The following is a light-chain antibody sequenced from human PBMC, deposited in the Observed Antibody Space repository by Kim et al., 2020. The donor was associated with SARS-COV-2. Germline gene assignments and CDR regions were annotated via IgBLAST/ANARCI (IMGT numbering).Light chain of an antibody. Sequence: ASVKLTCTLSSGHSNYRIAWNKQQPEKGPRYLMMLNSDGSQSKGDGFPDRFSGSGSGAERYLTISSLQSEDEADYYCQNWGTGIVVFGGGTQLTVL. CDR1: SGHSNYR. CDR3: QNWGTGIVV. CDR2: LNSDGSQ. V-gene: IGLV4-69*02. J-gene: IGLJ2*01.